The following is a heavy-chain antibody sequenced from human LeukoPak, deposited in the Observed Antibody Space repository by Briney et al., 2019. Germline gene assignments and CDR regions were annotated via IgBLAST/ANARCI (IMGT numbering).Heavy chain of an antibody. CDR1: GYTFTSYY. V-gene: IGHV1-46*01. CDR2: INPSGGST. J-gene: IGHJ4*02. Sequence: ASVKVSCKASGYTFTSYYMHWVRQAPGQGLEWMAIINPSGGSTSYAQKFQGRVTMTRDTSTSTVDLELSSLRSEGTAVYYCARGESTYFDYWGQGTLVTVSS. CDR3: ARGESTYFDY.